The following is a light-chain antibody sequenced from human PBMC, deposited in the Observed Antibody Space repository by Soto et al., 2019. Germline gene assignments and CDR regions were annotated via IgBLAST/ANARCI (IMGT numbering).Light chain of an antibody. V-gene: IGKV1-39*01. CDR3: QHTYTTPRT. CDR1: QRIANY. CDR2: GAT. J-gene: IGKJ1*01. Sequence: IQMTQSPSSLSANVGDRVTITCRASQRIANYLHWYQQRPGKAPNLLIYGATNLHSGVPSRFSGSGSRTDFTLTISGLQPEDFGTYYCQHTYTTPRTFGQGTRVEIK.